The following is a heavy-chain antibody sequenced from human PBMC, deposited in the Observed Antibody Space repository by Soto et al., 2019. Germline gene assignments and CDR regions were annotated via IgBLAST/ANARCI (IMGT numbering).Heavy chain of an antibody. CDR2: IYYSGST. CDR1: GGSISSYY. D-gene: IGHD2-2*01. Sequence: SETLSLTCTVSGGSISSYYWSWIRQPPGKGLEWIGYIYYSGSTNYNPSLKSRVTISVDTSKNQFSLKLSSVTAADTAVYYCARWDYADYHFDYWGQGTLVTVYS. J-gene: IGHJ4*02. V-gene: IGHV4-59*01. CDR3: ARWDYADYHFDY.